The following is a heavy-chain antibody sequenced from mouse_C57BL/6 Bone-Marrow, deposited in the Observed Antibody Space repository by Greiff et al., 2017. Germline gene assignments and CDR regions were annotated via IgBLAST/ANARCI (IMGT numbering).Heavy chain of an antibody. CDR2: IAPSDSYT. V-gene: IGHV1-59*01. CDR1: GYTFTSYW. CDR3: ARDYYYGSSPDY. D-gene: IGHD1-1*01. J-gene: IGHJ2*01. Sequence: QVQLQQPGAELVRPGTSVKLSCKASGYTFTSYWMHWVKQRPGQGLEWIGVIAPSDSYTNYNQKFKGKATLTVDTSSSTAYMQLSSLTSEDSAVYYCARDYYYGSSPDYCGQGTTLTVSS.